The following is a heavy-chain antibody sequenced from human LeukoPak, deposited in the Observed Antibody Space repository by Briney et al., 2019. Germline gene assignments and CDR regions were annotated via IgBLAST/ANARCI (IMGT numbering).Heavy chain of an antibody. CDR3: ARGDLWLGH. J-gene: IGHJ4*02. CDR2: IKSDGSEE. CDR1: GFTFSDYY. Sequence: PGGSLRLSCAASGFTFSDYYMSWIRQAPGKGLEWVANIKSDGSEEYYGDSVKGLFTISGDNAKNSLYLQMNSLRVEDTAVYYCARGDLWLGHWGQGSLVTVSS. V-gene: IGHV3-7*01. D-gene: IGHD3-10*01.